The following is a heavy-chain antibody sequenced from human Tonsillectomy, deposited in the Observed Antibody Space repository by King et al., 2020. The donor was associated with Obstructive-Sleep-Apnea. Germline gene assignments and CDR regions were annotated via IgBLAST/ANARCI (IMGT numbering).Heavy chain of an antibody. CDR3: AKDQLWEKDY. D-gene: IGHD5-18*01. CDR2: ISGTGVYT. Sequence: VQLVESGGGLIQPGGSLRLSCAASGFTFSSYTMSWVRQAPGKGLEWVSGISGTGVYTYSADSVKGRFTVSRDNSKNTLYLQMNRLRAEDTAIYYCAKDQLWEKDYWGQGTLVTVPS. CDR1: GFTFSSYT. V-gene: IGHV3-23*04. J-gene: IGHJ4*02.